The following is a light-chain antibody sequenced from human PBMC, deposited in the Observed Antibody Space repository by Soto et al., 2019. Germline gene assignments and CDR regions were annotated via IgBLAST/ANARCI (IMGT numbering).Light chain of an antibody. Sequence: IQLTQSPSSLSASIGDRVAITCRASQDIDSYLAWYQQTAGKAPKLLIYGASTLQSGVPSRFSGSGSGTEFTLTISSLQPEDFATYYCQQLDSYPPTFGGGTKVEIK. CDR3: QQLDSYPPT. J-gene: IGKJ4*01. CDR1: QDIDSY. V-gene: IGKV1-9*01. CDR2: GAS.